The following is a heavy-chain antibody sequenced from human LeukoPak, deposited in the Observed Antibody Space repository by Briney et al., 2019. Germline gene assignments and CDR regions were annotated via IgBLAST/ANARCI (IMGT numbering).Heavy chain of an antibody. CDR3: AKGGSSWSEIDY. CDR2: IGGSGTFT. D-gene: IGHD6-13*01. CDR1: GFTFSSYG. J-gene: IGHJ4*02. Sequence: GGSLRLSCAASGFTFSSYGMSWVRQAPGKVLEGVSSIGGSGTFTYYADSVKGRVTISRDNSKNTLYLQMNSLRAEDTAVYYCAKGGSSWSEIDYWGQGTLVTVSS. V-gene: IGHV3-23*01.